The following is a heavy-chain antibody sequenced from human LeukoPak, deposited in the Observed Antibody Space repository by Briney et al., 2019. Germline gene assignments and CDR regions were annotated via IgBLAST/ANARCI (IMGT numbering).Heavy chain of an antibody. Sequence: PGGSLRLSCAASGFTFDDYAMHWVRQAPGKGLEWVSGISWNSGSIGYADSVKGRFTISRDNAKNSLYLQMNSLRAEDTALSYCAKVGVFDAFDIWGQGTMVTVSS. J-gene: IGHJ3*02. CDR2: ISWNSGSI. D-gene: IGHD3-3*01. CDR3: AKVGVFDAFDI. CDR1: GFTFDDYA. V-gene: IGHV3-9*01.